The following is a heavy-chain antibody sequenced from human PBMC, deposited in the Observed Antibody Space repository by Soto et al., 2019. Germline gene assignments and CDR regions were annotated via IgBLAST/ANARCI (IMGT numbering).Heavy chain of an antibody. CDR2: IYWDDDK. CDR1: GFSLRNSEVG. D-gene: IGHD3-10*01. CDR3: AHSYYFGSGSYYNVWFDP. Sequence: QITLKESGPTLVNPTQTLTLTCTFSGFSLRNSEVGVGWIRQPPGKALEWLALIYWDDDKRYSPSLNSRLTIIKDISKNQVVLTMTNMDPVDTATYYCAHSYYFGSGSYYNVWFDPWGQGTLVTVSS. V-gene: IGHV2-5*02. J-gene: IGHJ5*02.